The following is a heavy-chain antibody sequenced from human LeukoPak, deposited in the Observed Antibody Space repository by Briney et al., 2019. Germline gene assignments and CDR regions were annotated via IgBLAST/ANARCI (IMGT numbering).Heavy chain of an antibody. Sequence: SETLSLTCTLSGDSITSSDRYWVWIRQSPGKGLEWIGSVSQSGNTYYRSSLKSRVTVSIDTSKNEFSLKLSSVTAAGTAVYYCARTRYYYNSRSYGAPYYFDYWGQGTLVTVSS. J-gene: IGHJ4*02. CDR1: GDSITSSDRY. CDR2: VSQSGNT. V-gene: IGHV4-39*01. D-gene: IGHD3-10*01. CDR3: ARTRYYYNSRSYGAPYYFDY.